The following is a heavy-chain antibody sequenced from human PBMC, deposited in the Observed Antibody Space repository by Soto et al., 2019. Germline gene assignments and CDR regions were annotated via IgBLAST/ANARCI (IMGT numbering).Heavy chain of an antibody. J-gene: IGHJ4*02. V-gene: IGHV1-69*13. CDR3: ASYDFWSGYSSFDY. D-gene: IGHD3-3*01. CDR1: GGTFSIYA. CDR2: IIPIFGTA. Sequence: GASVKVSCTASGGTFSIYAISWVRQAPGQGLEWMGGIIPIFGTANYAQKFQGRVTITADESTSTAYMELSSLRSEDTAVYYCASYDFWSGYSSFDYWGQGTLVTVSS.